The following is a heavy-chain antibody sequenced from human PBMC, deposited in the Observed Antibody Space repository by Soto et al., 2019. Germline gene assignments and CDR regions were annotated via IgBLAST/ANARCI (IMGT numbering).Heavy chain of an antibody. CDR2: IYYSGST. CDR1: GGSISSGDYC. Sequence: SETLSLTCTVSGGSISSGDYCLGCMRQPPGKGLEWIGYIYYSGSTYYNPSLKSRVTISVDTSKNQFSLKLSSVTAADTAVYYCARAPSPIAAAISWGQGTLVTVSS. D-gene: IGHD6-13*01. CDR3: ARAPSPIAAAIS. V-gene: IGHV4-30-4*01. J-gene: IGHJ5*02.